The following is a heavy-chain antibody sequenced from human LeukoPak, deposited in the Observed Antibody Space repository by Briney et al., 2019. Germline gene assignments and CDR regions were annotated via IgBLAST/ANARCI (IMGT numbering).Heavy chain of an antibody. CDR3: ARGGTTVAGTFWFDP. CDR1: GGSISSSNW. Sequence: SETLSLTCAVSGGSISSSNWWSWVHQPPGKGLEWIGEVYHTGSSNYNPSLKSRVTISVDKSKSQFSLKLSSVTAADTAVYYCARGGTTVAGTFWFDPWGQGTLVTVSS. J-gene: IGHJ5*02. D-gene: IGHD6-19*01. CDR2: VYHTGSS. V-gene: IGHV4-4*02.